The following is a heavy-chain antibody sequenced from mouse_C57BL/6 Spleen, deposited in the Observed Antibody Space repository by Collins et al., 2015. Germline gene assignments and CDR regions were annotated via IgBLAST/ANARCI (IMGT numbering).Heavy chain of an antibody. Sequence: LQQPGAELVKPGASVKLSCKASGYTFTSYWMHWVKQRPGQGLEWIGMIHPNSGSTNYNEKFKSKATLTVDKSSSTAYMQLSSLTSEDSAVYYCARPLSYYSNYDYAMDYWGQGTSVTVSS. V-gene: IGHV1-64*01. CDR1: GYTFTSYW. D-gene: IGHD2-5*01. J-gene: IGHJ4*01. CDR2: IHPNSGST. CDR3: ARPLSYYSNYDYAMDY.